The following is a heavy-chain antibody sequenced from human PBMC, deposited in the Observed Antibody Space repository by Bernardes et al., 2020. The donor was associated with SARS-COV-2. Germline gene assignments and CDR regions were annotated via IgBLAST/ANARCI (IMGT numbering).Heavy chain of an antibody. V-gene: IGHV1-18*01. J-gene: IGHJ4*02. CDR3: ARGLISDCSGGRCYPDYGDYFDY. D-gene: IGHD2-15*01. CDR1: GYTFTAYV. CDR2: ISAYNGST. Sequence: ASVKVSCKTSGYTFTAYVIIWVRQAPGQGLESMGWISAYNGSTSYAQKFQGRVTMTTDTSTSTAYMELRSLRSDDTAVYYCARGLISDCSGGRCYPDYGDYFDYWGQGHLRTLSS.